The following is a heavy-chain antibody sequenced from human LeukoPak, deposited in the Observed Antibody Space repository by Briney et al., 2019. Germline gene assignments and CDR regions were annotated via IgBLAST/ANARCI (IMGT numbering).Heavy chain of an antibody. V-gene: IGHV4-39*07. CDR1: GGSIISSSYY. D-gene: IGHD4-17*01. Sequence: SETLSLTCTVSGGSIISSSYYWSWIRQPPGKGLEWIGEINHSGSTNYNPSLKSRVTISVDTSKNQFSLKLSSVTAADTAVYYCASGRDYGDYYYFDYWGQGTLVTVSS. J-gene: IGHJ4*02. CDR3: ASGRDYGDYYYFDY. CDR2: INHSGST.